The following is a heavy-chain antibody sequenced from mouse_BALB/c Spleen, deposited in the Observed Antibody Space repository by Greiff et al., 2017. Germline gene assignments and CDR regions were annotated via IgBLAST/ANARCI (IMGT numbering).Heavy chain of an antibody. CDR2: ISSGSSTI. CDR3: ARGDYYRYSYYYAMDY. CDR1: GFTFSSFG. Sequence: EVKLMESGGGLVQPGGSRKLSCAASGFTFSSFGMHWVRQAPEKGLEWVAYISSGSSTIYYADTVKGRFTISRDNPKNTLFLQMTSLRSEDTAMYYCARGDYYRYSYYYAMDYWGQGTSVTVSS. V-gene: IGHV5-17*02. J-gene: IGHJ4*01. D-gene: IGHD2-14*01.